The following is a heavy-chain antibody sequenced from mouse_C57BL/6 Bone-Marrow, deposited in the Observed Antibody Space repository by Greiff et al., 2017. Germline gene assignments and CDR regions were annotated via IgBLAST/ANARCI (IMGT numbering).Heavy chain of an antibody. CDR2: IDPSDSYT. J-gene: IGHJ1*03. CDR1: GYTFTSYW. V-gene: IGHV1-69*01. CDR3: AIYDYDGWYFDV. D-gene: IGHD2-4*01. Sequence: QVQLQQPGAELVMPGASVKLSCKASGYTFTSYWMHWVKPRPGQGLEWIGEIDPSDSYTNYNQKFKGKSTLTVDKSSSTAYMQLSSLTSEDSAVYYCAIYDYDGWYFDVWGTGTTVTVSS.